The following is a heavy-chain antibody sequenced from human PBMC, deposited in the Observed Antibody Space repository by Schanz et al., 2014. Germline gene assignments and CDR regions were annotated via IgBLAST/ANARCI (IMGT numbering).Heavy chain of an antibody. Sequence: QVQLVQSGAEVKKPGASVKVSCKASGYTFSSYGISWVRQAPGQGLEWMGWISANNGNTNKAQKLQGRVTMTTDTSTSTAYMELRSLRSNDAAVYDCARRYSSGWYEFDYWGQGTLVTVSS. CDR1: GYTFSSYG. CDR3: ARRYSSGWYEFDY. D-gene: IGHD6-19*01. CDR2: ISANNGNT. V-gene: IGHV1-18*04. J-gene: IGHJ4*02.